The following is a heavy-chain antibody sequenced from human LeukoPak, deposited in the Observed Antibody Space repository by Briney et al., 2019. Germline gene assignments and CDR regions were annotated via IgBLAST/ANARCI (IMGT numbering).Heavy chain of an antibody. CDR3: TREAAAGIDY. J-gene: IGHJ4*02. D-gene: IGHD6-13*01. Sequence: GXSLRLSCAASGFTFSTYWMSWVRQAPGKGLEWVANIKQGGSEKYYLDSVKGRFTISRDNAKNSLYLQMNSLRAEDTAVYFCTREAAAGIDYWGQGTLVTVSS. CDR1: GFTFSTYW. V-gene: IGHV3-7*01. CDR2: IKQGGSEK.